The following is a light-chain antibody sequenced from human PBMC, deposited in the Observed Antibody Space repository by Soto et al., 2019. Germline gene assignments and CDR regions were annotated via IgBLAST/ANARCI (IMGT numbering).Light chain of an antibody. CDR3: HQYDSSPYT. V-gene: IGKV3-20*01. J-gene: IGKJ2*01. CDR1: QTVGYY. CDR2: DAS. Sequence: EIVLTQSPGTLSLFPGERATLSCRASQTVGYYLAWYQQKAGQAPRPLIYDASNRAPGIPARFSGSGSGTDFTLTIARLEPEDFAVYHCHQYDSSPYTFGQGTKLESK.